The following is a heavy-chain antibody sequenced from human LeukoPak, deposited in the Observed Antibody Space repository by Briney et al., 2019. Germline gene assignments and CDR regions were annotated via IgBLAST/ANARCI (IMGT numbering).Heavy chain of an antibody. D-gene: IGHD4-17*01. CDR3: AREGPYGDPGV. Sequence: GGSLRLSCAASGFTFSSYSMNWVRQAPGKGLEWVSLISSSSSYIYYADSVKGRFTISRDNAKNSLYLQMNSLRAEDTAVYYCAREGPYGDPGVWGQGTLVTVSS. V-gene: IGHV3-21*01. J-gene: IGHJ4*02. CDR1: GFTFSSYS. CDR2: ISSSSSYI.